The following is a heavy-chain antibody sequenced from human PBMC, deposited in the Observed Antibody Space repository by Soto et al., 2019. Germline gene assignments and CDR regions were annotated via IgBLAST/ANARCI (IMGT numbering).Heavy chain of an antibody. CDR3: ARPRYNWNYAHAFDI. D-gene: IGHD1-7*01. CDR2: INHSGST. Sequence: SETLSLTSAVYGLTFSGYYWSWIRQPPGKGLEWIGEINHSGSTNYNPSLKSRVTISVDTSKNQFSLKLSSVTAADTAVYYCARPRYNWNYAHAFDIWGQGTMVTVSS. CDR1: GLTFSGYY. J-gene: IGHJ3*02. V-gene: IGHV4-34*01.